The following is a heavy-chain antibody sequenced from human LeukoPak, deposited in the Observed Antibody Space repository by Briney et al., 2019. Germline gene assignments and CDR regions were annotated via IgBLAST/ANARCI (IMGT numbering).Heavy chain of an antibody. D-gene: IGHD3-22*01. CDR3: ARGYSSGYPDAFDI. V-gene: IGHV4-31*03. CDR2: IYYSGST. J-gene: IGHJ3*02. Sequence: SETLSLTCTVSGGSISSGGNYWSWIRQHPGKGLEWIGYIYYSGSTYYNPSLKSRVTISVDTSKNQFSLKLSSVTAADTAVYYCARGYSSGYPDAFDIWGQGTMVTVSS. CDR1: GGSISSGGNY.